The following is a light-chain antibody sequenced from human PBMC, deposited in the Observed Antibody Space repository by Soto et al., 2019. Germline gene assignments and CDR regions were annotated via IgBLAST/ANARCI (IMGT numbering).Light chain of an antibody. J-gene: IGKJ4*01. CDR2: GAS. Sequence: EVLMTQSPATLSVSPGERVTLSCRASQSININLAWYQQKPGQAPRVLIYGASSRASGIPDRFSGSGSGTDFTLTISRLEHDDFAFYYCQQYQNWPPLTFGGGTRMVIK. CDR1: QSININ. CDR3: QQYQNWPPLT. V-gene: IGKV3D-15*01.